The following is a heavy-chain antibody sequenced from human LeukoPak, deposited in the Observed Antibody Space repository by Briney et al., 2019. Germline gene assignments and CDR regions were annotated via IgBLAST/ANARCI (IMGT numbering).Heavy chain of an antibody. CDR2: IFGTA. D-gene: IGHD5-12*01. CDR3: ARDLSNSGYDYHSAFYY. V-gene: IGHV1-69*01. Sequence: IFGTATYAQKFQGRVTITADESTSTAYMELSSLRSEDTAVYYCARDLSNSGYDYHSAFYYWGQGTLVTVSS. J-gene: IGHJ4*02.